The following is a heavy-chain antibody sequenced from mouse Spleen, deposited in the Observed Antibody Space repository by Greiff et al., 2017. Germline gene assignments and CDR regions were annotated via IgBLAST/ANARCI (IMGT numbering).Heavy chain of an antibody. J-gene: IGHJ2*01. CDR2: INPSSGYT. D-gene: IGHD1-1*01. CDR1: GYTFTSYW. CDR3: ATCLLRYYFDY. Sequence: QVQLQQSGAELAKPGASVKLSCKASGYTFTSYWMHWVKQRPGQGLEWIGYINPSSGYTKYNQKFKDKASLTADKSSSTAYMQLSSLTYKDSAVYYCATCLLRYYFDYWGQGTTLTVSS. V-gene: IGHV1-7*01.